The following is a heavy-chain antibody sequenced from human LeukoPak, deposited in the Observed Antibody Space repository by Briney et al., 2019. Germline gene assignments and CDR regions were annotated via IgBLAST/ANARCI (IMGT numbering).Heavy chain of an antibody. CDR3: ARGADTGYSSDS. J-gene: IGHJ5*02. CDR1: GFSVSDNG. CDR2: IVGGDGGT. V-gene: IGHV3-23*01. Sequence: GGTLRLSCAASGFSVSDNGMSWVRQAPGKGLEWVSGIVGGDGGTYYADSVKGRFIISRDNSKNTLYVQMNSLRAEDTAVYYCARGADTGYSSDSWGQGTLVTVSS. D-gene: IGHD6-19*01.